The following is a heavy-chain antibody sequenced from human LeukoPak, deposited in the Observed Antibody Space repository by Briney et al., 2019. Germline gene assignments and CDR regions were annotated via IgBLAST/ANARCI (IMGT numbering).Heavy chain of an antibody. CDR3: ARFDHVWETHGMDAFDL. V-gene: IGHV4-59*08. D-gene: IGHD3-16*01. CDR1: GGSISSYY. Sequence: PSETLSLTCTVSGGSISSYYWSWIRQPAGKGLEWIGNIYHSESTHYNPSLKSRVTISADTSKNQFSLKLSSVTAADTAVYYCARFDHVWETHGMDAFDLWGQGTMVTVSS. J-gene: IGHJ3*01. CDR2: IYHSEST.